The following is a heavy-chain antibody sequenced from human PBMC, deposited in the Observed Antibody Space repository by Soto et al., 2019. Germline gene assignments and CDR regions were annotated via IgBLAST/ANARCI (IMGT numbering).Heavy chain of an antibody. V-gene: IGHV3-74*01. CDR1: GFTFSSYW. D-gene: IGHD4-17*01. Sequence: GGSLRLSCAASGFTFSSYWMHWVRQAPGKGLVWVSRINSDGSSTSYADSVKGRFTISRDNAKNTLYLQMNSLSAEDTAEYYCARDYGDLRNYYYYYMDVWGKGTTVTVSS. J-gene: IGHJ6*03. CDR3: ARDYGDLRNYYYYYMDV. CDR2: INSDGSST.